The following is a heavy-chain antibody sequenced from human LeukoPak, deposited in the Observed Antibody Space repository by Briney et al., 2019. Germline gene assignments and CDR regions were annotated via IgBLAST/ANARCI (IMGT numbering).Heavy chain of an antibody. Sequence: GASVKVSCKVSGYTLTELSMHWVRQAPGKGLEWMGGFDPEEGETIYAEKFQGRVTMTEDTSTDAAYMELSSLRSEDTAVYYCATSQKGGVYDTSGYYPPNYWGQGTLVTVSS. CDR2: FDPEEGET. J-gene: IGHJ4*02. D-gene: IGHD3-22*01. V-gene: IGHV1-24*01. CDR1: GYTLTELS. CDR3: ATSQKGGVYDTSGYYPPNY.